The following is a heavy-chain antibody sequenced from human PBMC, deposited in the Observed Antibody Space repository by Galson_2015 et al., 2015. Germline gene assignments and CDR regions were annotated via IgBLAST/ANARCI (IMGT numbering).Heavy chain of an antibody. J-gene: IGHJ4*02. Sequence: SLRLSCAASGFTVSSNYMSWVRQAPGKGLEWVSVIYSDGSTYYADSVKGRFTISRDNSKNTLYLQMNSLRAEDTAVYYCASSLWPERGSLDYWGQGTLVTVSS. CDR3: ASSLWPERGSLDY. D-gene: IGHD3-10*01. V-gene: IGHV3-53*01. CDR1: GFTVSSNY. CDR2: IYSDGST.